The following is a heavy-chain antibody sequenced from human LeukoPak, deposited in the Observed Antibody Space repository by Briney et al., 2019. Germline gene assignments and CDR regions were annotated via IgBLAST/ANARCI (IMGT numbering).Heavy chain of an antibody. CDR3: ARTNYNILTDYYNGDNWFDL. CDR1: GYTFSNYG. CDR2: IGGHNDNA. J-gene: IGHJ5*02. V-gene: IGHV1-18*01. D-gene: IGHD3-9*01. Sequence: ASVKVSCKASGYTFSNYGITWVRQAPGQGLEWMGWIGGHNDNAKYAQKVQGRVTMTTDTSTSTAYMELRSLRSDDTAVYYCARTNYNILTDYYNGDNWFDLWGQGTLVTVSS.